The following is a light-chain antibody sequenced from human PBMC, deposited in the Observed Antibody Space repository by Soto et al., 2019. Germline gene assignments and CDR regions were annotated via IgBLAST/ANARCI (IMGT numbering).Light chain of an antibody. Sequence: DIVMTQSPDSLAVSLGERATINCKSSQSVLYSSNNKNYLAWYQQRPGQPPKLLIYWASTRESGVPDRFSGSGSGTYFPPTITSLQAEDVAVYYCQQYESTPPTFGQGTKLEIK. CDR1: QSVLYSSNNKNY. J-gene: IGKJ2*01. V-gene: IGKV4-1*01. CDR3: QQYESTPPT. CDR2: WAS.